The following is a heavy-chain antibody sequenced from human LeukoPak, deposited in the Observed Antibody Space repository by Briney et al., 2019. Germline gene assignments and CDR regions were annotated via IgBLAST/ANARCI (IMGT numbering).Heavy chain of an antibody. V-gene: IGHV3-53*01. CDR2: IYSGGST. D-gene: IGHD2-21*01. J-gene: IGHJ3*02. Sequence: GGSLRLSCAASGFTVSSNYMSWVRQAPGKGLEWVSIIYSGGSTFYADSVKGRFTISRDNSKNTLYLQMNSLRAEDTAVYYCARDVNGGADAFDIWGQGTMVTVSS. CDR1: GFTVSSNY. CDR3: ARDVNGGADAFDI.